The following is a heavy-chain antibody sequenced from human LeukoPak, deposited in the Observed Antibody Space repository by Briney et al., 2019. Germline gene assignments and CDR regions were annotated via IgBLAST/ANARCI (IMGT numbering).Heavy chain of an antibody. CDR2: IIPIFGKA. CDR3: ARDYDSSGFFAFDI. D-gene: IGHD3-22*01. J-gene: IGHJ3*02. CDR1: GDTFSSYA. V-gene: IGHV1-69*05. Sequence: ASVKVSCKASGDTFSSYAISCVRQAPGQGLEWRGGIIPIFGKANYAQKFQGRVTITTNDSTSTAYMDLSSLRSEDTAVYYCARDYDSSGFFAFDIWGQGTMVTVSS.